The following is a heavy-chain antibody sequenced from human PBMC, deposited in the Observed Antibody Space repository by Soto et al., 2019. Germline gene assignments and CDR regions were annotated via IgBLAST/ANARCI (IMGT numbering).Heavy chain of an antibody. CDR1: GGSFSGYY. D-gene: IGHD3-10*01. CDR3: ARGRVVRGELFGY. CDR2: INHSGST. Sequence: SETLSLTCAVYGGSFSGYYWSWIRQPPGKGLEWNGEINHSGSTNYNPSLKSRVTISVDTSKNQFSLKLSSVTAADTAVYYCARGRVVRGELFGYWVHGTLVTVSS. V-gene: IGHV4-34*01. J-gene: IGHJ4*01.